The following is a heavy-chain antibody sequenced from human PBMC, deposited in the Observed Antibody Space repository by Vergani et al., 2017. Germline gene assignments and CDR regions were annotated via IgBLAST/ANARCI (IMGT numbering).Heavy chain of an antibody. CDR2: INHSGST. V-gene: IGHV4-34*01. J-gene: IGHJ6*03. CDR3: ARGTMVRGVMGYYYYYMDV. CDR1: GGSFSGYY. D-gene: IGHD3-10*01. Sequence: QVQLQQWGAGLLKPSETLSLTCAVYGGSFSGYYWSWIRQPPGKGLEWIGEINHSGSTNYNPSLKSRVTISVDTSKNQFSLKLSSVTAADTAVYYCARGTMVRGVMGYYYYYMDVWGKGP.